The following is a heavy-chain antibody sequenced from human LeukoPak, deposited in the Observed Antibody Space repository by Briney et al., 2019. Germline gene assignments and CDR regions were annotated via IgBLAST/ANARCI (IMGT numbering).Heavy chain of an antibody. J-gene: IGHJ4*02. V-gene: IGHV3-30*18. CDR3: AKGPLRGTAAAIDY. CDR2: ISYDGRNK. D-gene: IGHD2-2*01. Sequence: VKSLRLSCAASGFTFNNYGMHWVRQAPGKGLEWVAVISYDGRNKHYPDSVKGRFTISRDISTDTLWLQMDSLRTEDTAVYYCAKGPLRGTAAAIDYWGQGTLVTVSS. CDR1: GFTFNNYG.